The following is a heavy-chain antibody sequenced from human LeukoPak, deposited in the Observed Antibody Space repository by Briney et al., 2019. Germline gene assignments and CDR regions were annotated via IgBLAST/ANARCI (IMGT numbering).Heavy chain of an antibody. J-gene: IGHJ5*01. CDR3: AKNNWFDS. CDR1: GGSFSDNW. V-gene: IGHV4-34*01. Sequence: SETLSLTCAVSGGSFSDNWWRWVRQPPGKGLEWIGEISPSGHTNYKPPRKTRFTISADTSKNQFSLSLTSVTAADTAVYECAKNNWFDSSGQGTLVTVSS. CDR2: ISPSGHT.